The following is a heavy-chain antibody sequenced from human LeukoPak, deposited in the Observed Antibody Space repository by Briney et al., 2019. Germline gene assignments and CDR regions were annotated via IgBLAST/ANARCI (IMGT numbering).Heavy chain of an antibody. V-gene: IGHV3-23*01. D-gene: IGHD6-13*01. CDR3: AKDRGSSSWYGNYYYYYGMDV. J-gene: IGHJ6*02. CDR2: ISGSGGST. CDR1: GFTFSSYA. Sequence: GGSLRLSCAASGFTFSSYAMSWVRQAPGKGLEWVSAISGSGGSTYYADSVKGRFTISRDNSKNTLYLQMNSLRAEDTAVYYCAKDRGSSSWYGNYYYYYGMDVWGQGTTVTVSS.